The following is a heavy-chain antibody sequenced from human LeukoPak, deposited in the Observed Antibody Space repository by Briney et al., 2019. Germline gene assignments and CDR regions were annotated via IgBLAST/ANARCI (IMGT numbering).Heavy chain of an antibody. CDR3: ARGGYTGIAAAAPTPFDY. J-gene: IGHJ4*02. CDR1: GYTFTGYY. D-gene: IGHD6-13*01. V-gene: IGHV1-2*04. Sequence: ASVKVSCKASGYTFTGYYMHWVRQAPGQGLEWMGWINLNSGGTNYAQKFQGWVTMTRDTSISTAYMELSRLRSDDTAVYYCARGGYTGIAAAAPTPFDYWGQGTLVTVSS. CDR2: INLNSGGT.